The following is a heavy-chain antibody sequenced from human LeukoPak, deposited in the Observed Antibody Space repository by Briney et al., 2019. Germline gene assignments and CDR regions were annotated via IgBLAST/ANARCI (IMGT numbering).Heavy chain of an antibody. V-gene: IGHV3-30*02. J-gene: IGHJ3*02. Sequence: GGSLRLSCAASGFSFSSYGMHRVRQAPGKGLEWVAFIRYDKNNDYYADSVRGRFTISRDNSKNTLYLQMNSLRAEDTAVYYCARDLHSGSYEDAFDIWGQGTMVTVSS. D-gene: IGHD1-26*01. CDR2: IRYDKNND. CDR3: ARDLHSGSYEDAFDI. CDR1: GFSFSSYG.